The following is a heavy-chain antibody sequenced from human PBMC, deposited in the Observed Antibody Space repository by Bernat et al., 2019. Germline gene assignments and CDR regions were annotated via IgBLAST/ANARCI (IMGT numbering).Heavy chain of an antibody. V-gene: IGHV3-30*18. CDR2: ISYDGSNK. D-gene: IGHD6-19*01. CDR1: GFTFSSYG. CDR3: AKDREYSSGWSD. J-gene: IGHJ4*02. Sequence: QVQLVESGGGVVQPGRSLRLSCAASGFTFSSYGMHWVRQAPGKGLEWVAVISYDGSNKYYADSVKGRFTISRDNSKNTLYLQMNSLRAEDTAVYYCAKDREYSSGWSDWGQGTLVTVSS.